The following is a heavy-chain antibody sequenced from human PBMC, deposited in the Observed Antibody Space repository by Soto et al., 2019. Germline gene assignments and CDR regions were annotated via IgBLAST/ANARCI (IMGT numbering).Heavy chain of an antibody. V-gene: IGHV4-39*01. CDR2: GYDDGSS. CDR3: ARQGFGALHGLVDV. Sequence: SETLSLTCTVSGGSISSGDYYWSWIRQPPGKGLEWIVSGYDDGSSYYNPSLKGRVSISLDTSKRQFSLKLTSVTATDTGVYYCARQGFGALHGLVDVWAQGTTVTVSS. D-gene: IGHD3-10*01. CDR1: GGSISSGDYY. J-gene: IGHJ6*02.